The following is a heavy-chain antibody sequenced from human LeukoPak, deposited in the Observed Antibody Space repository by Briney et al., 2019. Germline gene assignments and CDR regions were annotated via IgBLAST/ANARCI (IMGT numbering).Heavy chain of an antibody. D-gene: IGHD3-9*01. Sequence: GESLKISCRASGYSFTNYWIGWVRQMPGKGLEWMGIIYPDDSDTRYSPSFQGQVTISVDKSISTAYLQWSSLKASDTAIYYCARQAHFDWSTLYYWGQGTLVTVSS. CDR1: GYSFTNYW. V-gene: IGHV5-51*01. CDR2: IYPDDSDT. CDR3: ARQAHFDWSTLYY. J-gene: IGHJ4*02.